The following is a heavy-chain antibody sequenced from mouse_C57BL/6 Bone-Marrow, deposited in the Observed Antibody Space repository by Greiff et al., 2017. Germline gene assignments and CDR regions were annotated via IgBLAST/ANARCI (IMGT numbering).Heavy chain of an antibody. J-gene: IGHJ2*01. CDR1: GFTFSDFY. D-gene: IGHD2-3*01. V-gene: IGHV7-1*01. Sequence: DVKLVESGGGLVQSGRSLRLSCATSGFTFSDFYMEWVRQAPGKGLEWIAASRNKANDYTTEYSASVKGRFIVSRDTSQSILYLQMNALRAEDTAIYYCARSRWLLPDYWGQGTTLTVSS. CDR2: SRNKANDYTT. CDR3: ARSRWLLPDY.